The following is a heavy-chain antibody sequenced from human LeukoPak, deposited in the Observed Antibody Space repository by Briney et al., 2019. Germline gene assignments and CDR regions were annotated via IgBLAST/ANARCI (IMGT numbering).Heavy chain of an antibody. J-gene: IGHJ4*02. CDR2: IYPGDPDT. CDR1: GYSFANYW. D-gene: IGHD3-22*01. CDR3: ARQVYDSSGYYYHPPDY. V-gene: IGHV5-51*01. Sequence: GESLKISCKGSGYSFANYWIGWVRQMPGKGLEWMGIIYPGDPDTRYSPSFQGQVTISADKSISTAYLQWSSLKASDTAMYYCARQVYDSSGYYYHPPDYWGQGTLVTVSS.